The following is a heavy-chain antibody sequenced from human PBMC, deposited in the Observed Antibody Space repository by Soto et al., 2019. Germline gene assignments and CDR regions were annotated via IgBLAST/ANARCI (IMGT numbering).Heavy chain of an antibody. Sequence: GGSLRLSCAASGFTFSSYDMHWVRQATGKGLEWVSAIGTAGDTYYPGSVKGRFTISRENAKNSLYLQMNSLRAEDTAVYYCARVIGVSRDGYNRNYYFDYWGQGTLVTVSS. V-gene: IGHV3-13*01. J-gene: IGHJ4*02. D-gene: IGHD5-12*01. CDR2: IGTAGDT. CDR1: GFTFSSYD. CDR3: ARVIGVSRDGYNRNYYFDY.